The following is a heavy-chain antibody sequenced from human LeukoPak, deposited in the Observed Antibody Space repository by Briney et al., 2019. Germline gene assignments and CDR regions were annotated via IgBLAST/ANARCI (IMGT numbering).Heavy chain of an antibody. CDR2: ISSRSSTI. J-gene: IGHJ6*02. V-gene: IGHV3-48*02. CDR3: ARTAAGYYGLDV. D-gene: IGHD2-15*01. CDR1: GFTFSSYS. Sequence: GGSLRLSCEASGFTFSSYSMNWVRQAPGKGLEWVSYISSRSSTIYYAGSVKGRFTISRDNAKNSLYLQMNSLRDEDTAVYYCARTAAGYYGLDVWGQGTTVTVSS.